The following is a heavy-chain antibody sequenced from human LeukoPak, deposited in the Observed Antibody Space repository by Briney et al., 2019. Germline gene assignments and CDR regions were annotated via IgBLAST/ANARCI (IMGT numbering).Heavy chain of an antibody. J-gene: IGHJ2*01. Sequence: SETLSLTCTVSGGSISSSFYYWGWIRQPPGKGLEWIGSIYHSGSTYYNPSLKSRVTISVDRSKNQFSLKLSSVTAADTAVYYCARELSRWYFDLWGCGTLVTVSS. CDR3: ARELSRWYFDL. CDR2: IYHSGST. CDR1: GGSISSSFYY. D-gene: IGHD2-15*01. V-gene: IGHV4-39*07.